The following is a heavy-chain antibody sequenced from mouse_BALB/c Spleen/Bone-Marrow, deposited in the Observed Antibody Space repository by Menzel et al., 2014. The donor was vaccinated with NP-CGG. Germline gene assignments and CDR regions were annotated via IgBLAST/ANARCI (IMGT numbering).Heavy chain of an antibody. CDR2: INPSNGGT. V-gene: IGHV1S81*02. Sequence: VQLQQSGADLVKPGASVKLSCKASGYTFTSYYMYWVKQRPGQGLEWIGEINPSNGGTNFNEKFKSKATLTVDKSSSTAYMQLSRLTSEDSAFYYGTRYGNYYFDYWGQGTTLTVSS. J-gene: IGHJ2*01. CDR1: GYTFTSYY. D-gene: IGHD2-1*01. CDR3: TRYGNYYFDY.